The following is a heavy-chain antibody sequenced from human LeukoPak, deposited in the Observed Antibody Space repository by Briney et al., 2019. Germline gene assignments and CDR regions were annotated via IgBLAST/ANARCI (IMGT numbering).Heavy chain of an antibody. CDR3: ARDVDTAMVFDY. J-gene: IGHJ4*02. V-gene: IGHV3-21*01. Sequence: PGGSLRLSCAASGFTFSSYSMNWVRQAPGKGLEWVSSISSSSSYIYYADSVKGRFTISRDNAKNSLYLQMNSLRAEDTAVYYCARDVDTAMVFDYWGQGTLVTVPS. CDR2: ISSSSSYI. CDR1: GFTFSSYS. D-gene: IGHD5-18*01.